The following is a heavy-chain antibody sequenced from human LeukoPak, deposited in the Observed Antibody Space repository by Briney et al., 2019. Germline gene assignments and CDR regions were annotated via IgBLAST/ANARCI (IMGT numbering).Heavy chain of an antibody. CDR1: VTTVTNNS. CDR2: ISAYNGNT. J-gene: IGHJ6*02. Sequence: ASETLSFNSSVTTVTNNSFNWVRHAPGQGLERMGWISAYNGNTNYTQKLQGRDTMTTDARTSTAYMELRSLRSDDTAVYYCARGAREQQPDDYYGLDFWGQGTTVTVSS. V-gene: IGHV1-18*01. CDR3: ARGAREQQPDDYYGLDF. D-gene: IGHD6-13*01.